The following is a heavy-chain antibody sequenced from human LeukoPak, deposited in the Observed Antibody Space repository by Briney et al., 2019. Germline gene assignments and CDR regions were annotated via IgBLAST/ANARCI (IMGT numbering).Heavy chain of an antibody. J-gene: IGHJ4*02. CDR3: ARSNRSEFGY. V-gene: IGHV4-38-2*02. Sequence: SETLSLTCTVSGYSISSGYYWGWIRQPLGKGLEWIGSIYYSGSTYYNPSLKSRVAISLGRSKNQFSLKLNSVTAADTAVYYCARSNRSEFGYWGQGTLVTVSS. CDR1: GYSISSGYY. D-gene: IGHD1-14*01. CDR2: IYYSGST.